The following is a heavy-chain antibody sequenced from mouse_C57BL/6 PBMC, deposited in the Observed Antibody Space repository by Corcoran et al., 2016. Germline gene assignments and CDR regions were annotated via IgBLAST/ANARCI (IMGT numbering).Heavy chain of an antibody. J-gene: IGHJ3*01. D-gene: IGHD2-4*01. Sequence: QIQLVQSGPELKKPGETVKISCKASGYTCTTYGMSWVKQAPGKGLKWMGWINTYSGVPTYADDFKGRFAFSLETSASTAYLQINNLKNEDTATYFCARLNDYEGFAYWGQGTLVTVSA. CDR2: INTYSGVP. CDR1: GYTCTTYG. V-gene: IGHV9-3*01. CDR3: ARLNDYEGFAY.